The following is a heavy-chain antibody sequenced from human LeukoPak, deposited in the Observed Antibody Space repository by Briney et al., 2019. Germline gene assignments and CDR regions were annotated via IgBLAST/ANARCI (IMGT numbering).Heavy chain of an antibody. CDR3: ARAWRIAAPNDAFDI. D-gene: IGHD6-13*01. Sequence: SVKVSCKASGGTFSSYAISWVRRAPGQGLEWMGRIIPILGIANYAQKFQGRVTITADKSTSTAYMELSSLRSEDTAVYYCARAWRIAAPNDAFDIWGQGTMVTVSS. V-gene: IGHV1-69*04. CDR1: GGTFSSYA. CDR2: IIPILGIA. J-gene: IGHJ3*02.